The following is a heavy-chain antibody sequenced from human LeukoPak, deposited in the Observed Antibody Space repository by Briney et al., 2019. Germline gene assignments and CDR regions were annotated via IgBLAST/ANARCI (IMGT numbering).Heavy chain of an antibody. CDR1: GGSISSGDYY. CDR2: IYYSGST. V-gene: IGHV4-30-4*01. Sequence: SQTLSLTCTVSGGSISSGDYYWRWIRQPPGRGLEWIGYIYYSGSTYYNPSLKSQVTVSVDTSKNQFSLKLSSVTAADTAVYYCARSSFSYFDYWGQGTLVTVSS. J-gene: IGHJ4*02. CDR3: ARSSFSYFDY.